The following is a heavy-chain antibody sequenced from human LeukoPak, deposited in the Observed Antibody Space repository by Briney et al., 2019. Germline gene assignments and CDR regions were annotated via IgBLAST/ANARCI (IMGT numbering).Heavy chain of an antibody. CDR1: GFTFSSYG. CDR2: ISYDGSNK. Sequence: QPGRSLRLSCAASGFTFSSYGMHWVRQAPGKGLEWVAVISYDGSNKYYADSVKGRFTISRDNSKNTLYLQMNSLRAEDTAVYYCASDREYYYGSGSFDYWGQGTLVTVSS. CDR3: ASDREYYYGSGSFDY. V-gene: IGHV3-30*03. D-gene: IGHD3-10*01. J-gene: IGHJ4*02.